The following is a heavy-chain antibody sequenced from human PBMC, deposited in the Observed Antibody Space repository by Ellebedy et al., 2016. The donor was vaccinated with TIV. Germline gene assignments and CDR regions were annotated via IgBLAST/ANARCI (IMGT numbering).Heavy chain of an antibody. CDR1: GNTLTELS. CDR3: AIMGDDYGDSCFDP. Sequence: AASAKVSCKVPGNTLTELSMHWVRQTPGKGLEWMGGFDPEDGEAIYAQKFQGRATMTEDTSTDTAYMELSSLRSEDTAVYYCAIMGDDYGDSCFDPWGQGTLVTVSS. V-gene: IGHV1-24*01. CDR2: FDPEDGEA. J-gene: IGHJ5*02. D-gene: IGHD4-17*01.